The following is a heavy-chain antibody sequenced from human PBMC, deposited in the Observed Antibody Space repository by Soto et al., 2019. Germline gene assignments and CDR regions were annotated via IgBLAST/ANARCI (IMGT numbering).Heavy chain of an antibody. J-gene: IGHJ3*01. D-gene: IGHD2-15*01. CDR1: GFTFSSSE. V-gene: IGHV3-48*03. Sequence: EVQLVESGGGLVQPGGSLRLSCAASGFTFSSSEMYWVRQAPGKGLEWISYIHPGGQTIFYAESVKGRFTISGDNAKQSVYLQLNSLRDEDTAVYYCASRGSRWGRGTKVTVSS. CDR3: ASRGSR. CDR2: IHPGGQTI.